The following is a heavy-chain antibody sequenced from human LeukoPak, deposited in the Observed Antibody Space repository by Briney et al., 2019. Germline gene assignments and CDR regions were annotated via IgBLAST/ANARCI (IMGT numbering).Heavy chain of an antibody. D-gene: IGHD3-22*01. CDR2: ISSSSSYI. CDR1: GLTFSSYS. J-gene: IGHJ4*02. V-gene: IGHV3-21*01. CDR3: ARGPRMIVVPYYDY. Sequence: GGSLRLSCAASGLTFSSYSMNWVRQAPGKGLEWVSSISSSSSYIYYADSVKGRFTISRYNAKNSLYLQMNSLRAEDTAVYYCARGPRMIVVPYYDYWGQGTLVTVSS.